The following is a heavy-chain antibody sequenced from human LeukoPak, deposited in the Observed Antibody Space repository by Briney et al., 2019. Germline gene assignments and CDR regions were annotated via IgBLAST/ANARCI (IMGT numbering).Heavy chain of an antibody. V-gene: IGHV4-59*04. CDR1: GFTFSTYSMN. CDR2: IYYSGST. J-gene: IGHJ3*02. CDR3: GRGSGNYFAFDI. Sequence: GSLRLSCAASGFTFSTYSMNWVRQAPGKGLEWIGNIYYSGSTYYNPSLKSRVTIFVDTSKNQFSLKLSSVTAADTAVYYCGRGSGNYFAFDIWGQGTMVTVSS. D-gene: IGHD1-26*01.